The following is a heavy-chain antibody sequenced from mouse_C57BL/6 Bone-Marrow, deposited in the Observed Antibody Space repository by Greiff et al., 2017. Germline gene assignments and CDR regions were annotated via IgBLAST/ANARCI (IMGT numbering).Heavy chain of an antibody. CDR2: IDPSASYT. CDR3: AREGYDGYYFYFDY. Sequence: VQLQQPGAELVMPGASVTLSCKASGYTFTSYWMHWVKQRPGQGLEWIGEIDPSASYTNYNQKFKGKSTLTVDKSSSTAYMQLSSLTSEDSAVYYCAREGYDGYYFYFDYWGQGTTLTVSS. D-gene: IGHD2-3*01. J-gene: IGHJ2*01. CDR1: GYTFTSYW. V-gene: IGHV1-69*01.